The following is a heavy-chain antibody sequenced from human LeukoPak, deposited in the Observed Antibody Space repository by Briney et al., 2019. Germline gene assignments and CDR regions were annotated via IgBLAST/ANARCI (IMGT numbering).Heavy chain of an antibody. CDR1: GFTFSSYA. CDR3: AKDIPPCSSTSCYAGAPTCFDY. Sequence: TGGSLRLFCAASGFTFSSYAMSWVRQAPGKGLEWVSAISGSGGSTYYADSVKGRFTISRDNSKNTLYLQMNSLRAEDTAVYYCAKDIPPCSSTSCYAGAPTCFDYWGQGTLVTVSS. CDR2: ISGSGGST. V-gene: IGHV3-23*01. J-gene: IGHJ4*02. D-gene: IGHD2-2*01.